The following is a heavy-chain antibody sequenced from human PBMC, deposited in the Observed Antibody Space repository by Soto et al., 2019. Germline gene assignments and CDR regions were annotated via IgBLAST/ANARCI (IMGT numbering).Heavy chain of an antibody. CDR3: TTNSTIGRGVIVAP. Sequence: GGSLRLSCAASGFTFSGSAMHWVRQASGKGLEWDGRIRSKANRYATAYAASVQGRFTLSRDDSKNTAYLQMNSPKEEVTAVQYCTTNSTIGRGVIVAPWGEGTLVTCS. CDR2: IRSKANRYAT. J-gene: IGHJ5*02. V-gene: IGHV3-73*01. CDR1: GFTFSGSA. D-gene: IGHD3-10*01.